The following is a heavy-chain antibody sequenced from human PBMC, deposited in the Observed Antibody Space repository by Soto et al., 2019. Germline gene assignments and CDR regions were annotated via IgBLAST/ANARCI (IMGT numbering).Heavy chain of an antibody. J-gene: IGHJ4*02. Sequence: EVQLLESGGGLVQPGGSLRLSCAASGFTFSSYAMSWVRQAPGKGLEWVSAISGSGGSTYYADSVKGRFTISRDNPKSTLYLQMNSLRAEDTAVYYCAKDSGQNSSGYYWGYWGQGTLVTVSS. CDR1: GFTFSSYA. D-gene: IGHD3-22*01. CDR3: AKDSGQNSSGYYWGY. V-gene: IGHV3-23*01. CDR2: ISGSGGST.